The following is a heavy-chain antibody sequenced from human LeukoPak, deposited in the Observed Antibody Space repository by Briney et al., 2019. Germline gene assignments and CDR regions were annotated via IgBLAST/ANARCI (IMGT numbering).Heavy chain of an antibody. D-gene: IGHD2-15*01. CDR3: ARELSDIVVVVAANGWFDP. CDR2: IIPIFGTA. J-gene: IGHJ5*02. CDR1: GGTFSIYA. V-gene: IGHV1-69*05. Sequence: SVKVSCKASGGTFSIYAISWVRQAPGQGLEWMGRIIPIFGTANYAQKFQGRVTITTDESTSTAYTELSSLRSEDTAVYYCARELSDIVVVVAANGWFDPWGQGTLVTVSS.